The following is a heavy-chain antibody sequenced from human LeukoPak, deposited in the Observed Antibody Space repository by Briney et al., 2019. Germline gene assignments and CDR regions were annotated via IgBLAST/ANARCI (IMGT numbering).Heavy chain of an antibody. CDR3: ASDRVLGSGSLDN. J-gene: IGHJ4*02. Sequence: GSLRLSCAASGFSFRDFWMHWVRQTPGKGLVWVSRIRGDGYDTNYADSVEGRFTISRDNARHTLYLQMNSLRADDTAVYYCASDRVLGSGSLDNWGQGTLVTVSS. CDR1: GFSFRDFW. CDR2: IRGDGYDT. V-gene: IGHV3-74*01. D-gene: IGHD3-10*01.